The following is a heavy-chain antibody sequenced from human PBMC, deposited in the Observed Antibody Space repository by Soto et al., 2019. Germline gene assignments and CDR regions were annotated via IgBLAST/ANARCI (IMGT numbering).Heavy chain of an antibody. CDR2: IYYSGST. Sequence: QVQLQESGPGLVKPSQTLSLTCTVSGGSINSGDYYWNWIRQPTGKGLEWIGYIYYSGSTYYNPSLKSRLTMSVDTSNNHLSLKLNSVTAADTAVYYCDRDLGDKRGFDFWGQGTLVTVAS. J-gene: IGHJ4*02. CDR1: GGSINSGDYY. V-gene: IGHV4-30-4*01. CDR3: DRDLGDKRGFDF. D-gene: IGHD3-16*01.